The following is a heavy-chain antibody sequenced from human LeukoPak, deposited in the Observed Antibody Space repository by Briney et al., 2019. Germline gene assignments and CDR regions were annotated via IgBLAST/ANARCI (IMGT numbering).Heavy chain of an antibody. D-gene: IGHD3-22*01. CDR1: GGSISSYY. Sequence: GTLSLTCTVSGGSISSYYWSWIRQAPGKGLEWVSAISGSGGSTYYADSVKGRFTISRDNSKNTLYLQMNSLRAEDTAVYYCAPSPRDSSGGGWFDPWGQGTLVTVSS. CDR2: ISGSGGST. J-gene: IGHJ5*02. V-gene: IGHV3-23*01. CDR3: APSPRDSSGGGWFDP.